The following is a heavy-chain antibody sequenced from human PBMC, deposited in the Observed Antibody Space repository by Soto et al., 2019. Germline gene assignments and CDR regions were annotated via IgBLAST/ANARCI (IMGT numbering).Heavy chain of an antibody. V-gene: IGHV3-33*01. J-gene: IGHJ4*02. CDR2: IWYDGSNK. Sequence: QVQLVESGGGVVQPGRSLRLSCAASGFTFSSYGMHWVRQAPGKGLEWVAVIWYDGSNKYYADSVKGRFTISRDNSKNTLYLQMNSLRAEDTAVYYCARAWSDYYGSGSHILDYWGQGTLVTVSS. CDR1: GFTFSSYG. CDR3: ARAWSDYYGSGSHILDY. D-gene: IGHD3-10*01.